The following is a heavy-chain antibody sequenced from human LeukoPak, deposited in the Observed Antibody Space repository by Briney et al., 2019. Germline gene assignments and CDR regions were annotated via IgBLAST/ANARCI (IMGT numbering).Heavy chain of an antibody. D-gene: IGHD4-17*01. V-gene: IGHV3-7*01. J-gene: IGHJ4*02. CDR3: ALLPTVTPESL. CDR1: GFTFSTSW. CDR2: IRQDGGKI. Sequence: GGSLRLSCVASGFTFSTSWMSWVRQAPGKGLEWVANIRQDGGKIYYVDSVKGRFTVSRDNAKNSLYLQMNSLRAEDTAVYYCALLPTVTPESLWGQGTLVTVSS.